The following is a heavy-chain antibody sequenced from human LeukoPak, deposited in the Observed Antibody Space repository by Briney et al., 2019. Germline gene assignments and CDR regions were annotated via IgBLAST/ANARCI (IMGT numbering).Heavy chain of an antibody. J-gene: IGHJ4*02. Sequence: PGGSLRLSCAASRFTFNTYNMNWVRQAPGKGLEWVSYISSSSSTIYYADSVKDRFTISRDNAKNSLFLQMNSLRAEDTAVYYCARDRTFSSSWPQTFDYWGRGTPVTVSS. D-gene: IGHD6-13*01. CDR2: ISSSSSTI. CDR3: ARDRTFSSSWPQTFDY. V-gene: IGHV3-48*04. CDR1: RFTFNTYN.